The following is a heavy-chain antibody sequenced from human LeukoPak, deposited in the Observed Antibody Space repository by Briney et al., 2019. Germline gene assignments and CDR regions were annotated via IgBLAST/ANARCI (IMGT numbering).Heavy chain of an antibody. CDR3: ATTMIVVVTTHDAFDI. J-gene: IGHJ3*02. V-gene: IGHV4-30-2*01. D-gene: IGHD3-22*01. CDR2: IYHSGST. Sequence: SETLSLTCAVSGGSISSGGYSWSWIRQPPGKGLEWIGYIYHSGSTYYNPSLKSRVTISVDRSKNQFSLKLSSVTAADTAVYYCATTMIVVVTTHDAFDIWGQGTMVTVSS. CDR1: GGSISSGGYS.